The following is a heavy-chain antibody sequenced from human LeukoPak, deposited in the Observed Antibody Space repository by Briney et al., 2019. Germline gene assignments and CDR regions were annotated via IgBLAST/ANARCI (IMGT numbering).Heavy chain of an antibody. V-gene: IGHV1-46*04. J-gene: IGHJ4*02. CDR3: ARDHHDSSGKQYPSFDY. CDR2: INPSGGGT. CDR1: GFTFTNYY. Sequence: ASVKVSCKASGFTFTNYYIHWVRQAPGEGLEWMGIINPSGGGTSYAQKLQGRVTMTRDTSTSTVYMDLSSLRSEDTAMYYCARDHHDSSGKQYPSFDYWGQGTLVTVSS. D-gene: IGHD3-22*01.